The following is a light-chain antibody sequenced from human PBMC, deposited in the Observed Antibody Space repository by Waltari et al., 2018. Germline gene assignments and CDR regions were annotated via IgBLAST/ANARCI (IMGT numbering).Light chain of an antibody. CDR3: QQVNTYPWT. CDR2: AAS. J-gene: IGKJ1*01. CDR1: RSISSY. Sequence: DIHLTQSPSYLSASVGYRVTITCRASRSISSYLAWYQQKPGKAPKLLIYAASTLQSGVPLRFSGSGSGTEFTLTLSRLQPEDFATYYCQQVNTYPWTFGQGTKVE. V-gene: IGKV1-9*01.